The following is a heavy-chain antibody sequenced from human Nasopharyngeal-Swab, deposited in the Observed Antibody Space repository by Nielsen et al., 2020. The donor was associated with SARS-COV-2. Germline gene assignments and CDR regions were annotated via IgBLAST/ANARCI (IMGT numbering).Heavy chain of an antibody. J-gene: IGHJ2*01. CDR2: INVDASNT. CDR1: GFTLSNYW. Sequence: GGSLRLSCAASGFTLSNYWIHWVRQVPGKGLVWVSRINVDASNTKYADSVKGRFTISRDNAKNTVSLQMDSLRAEDTAAYYCARVTQWLVNWYFDLWGRGTLVTVSS. CDR3: ARVTQWLVNWYFDL. V-gene: IGHV3-74*03. D-gene: IGHD6-19*01.